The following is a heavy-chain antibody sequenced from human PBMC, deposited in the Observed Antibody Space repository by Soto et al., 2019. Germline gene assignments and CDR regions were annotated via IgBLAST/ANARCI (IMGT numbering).Heavy chain of an antibody. CDR2: INYSGST. CDR3: ARACTSSSCSAGMALPLENWFDP. V-gene: IGHV4-59*01. J-gene: IGHJ5*02. D-gene: IGHD2-2*01. Sequence: SETLSLTCTVSDDSISSYYWSWIRQPPGKGLEWIGYINYSGSTNSNPSLKSRVTISIDTSKNQFSLKLSSVTAADTVVYYCARACTSSSCSAGMALPLENWFDPWGQGTLVTVSS. CDR1: DDSISSYY.